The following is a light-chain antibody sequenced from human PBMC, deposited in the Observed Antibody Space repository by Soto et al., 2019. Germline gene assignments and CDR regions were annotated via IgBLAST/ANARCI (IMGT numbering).Light chain of an antibody. CDR3: QQYQNSPRT. J-gene: IGKJ1*01. V-gene: IGKV3-20*01. CDR2: DTS. CDR1: QSVGGSS. Sequence: ETVLTQSPGTLSLSPGERATVSCRASQSVGGSSLAWYQQRPGQAPRLLIYDTSKRATGIPDRFSGSGSGTDFTLTISGLEPEDFAVYYCQQYQNSPRTFGQGTKVDIK.